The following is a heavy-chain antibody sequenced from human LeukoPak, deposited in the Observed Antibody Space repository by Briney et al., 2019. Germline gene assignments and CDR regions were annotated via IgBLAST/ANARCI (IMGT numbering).Heavy chain of an antibody. V-gene: IGHV3-48*03. CDR2: ISSNGSTI. CDR1: GFTFSSYE. Sequence: GGSLRLSCAASGFTFSSYEMNWVRQAPGKGLEWVSYISSNGSTIYYAESVKGRFTISRDNAKTSLYLQMNSLRAEDTAVYYCARDGADSSGYYYKSLLFDYWGQGTLVTVSS. D-gene: IGHD3-22*01. CDR3: ARDGADSSGYYYKSLLFDY. J-gene: IGHJ4*02.